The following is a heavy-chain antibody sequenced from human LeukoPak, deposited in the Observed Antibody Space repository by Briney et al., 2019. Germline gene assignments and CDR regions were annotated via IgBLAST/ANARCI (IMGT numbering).Heavy chain of an antibody. J-gene: IGHJ4*02. D-gene: IGHD5-18*01. CDR2: IIPIFGTA. Sequence: ASVKVSCKASGGTFSCYAISWVRQAPGQGLEWMGGIIPIFGTANYAQKFQGRVTITTDESTSTAYMELSSLRSEDTAVYYCARDGYSYGVTGPFDYWGQGTLVTVSS. CDR3: ARDGYSYGVTGPFDY. V-gene: IGHV1-69*05. CDR1: GGTFSCYA.